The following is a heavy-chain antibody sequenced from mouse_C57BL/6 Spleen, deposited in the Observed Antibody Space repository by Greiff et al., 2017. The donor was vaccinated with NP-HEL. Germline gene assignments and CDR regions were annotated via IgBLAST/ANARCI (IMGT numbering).Heavy chain of an antibody. V-gene: IGHV5-16*01. D-gene: IGHD2-1*01. J-gene: IGHJ4*01. CDR2: INYDGSST. Sequence: EVQVVESEGGLVQPGSSMKLSCTASGFTFSDYYMAWVRQVPEKGLEWVANINYDGSSTYYLDSLKSRFIISRDNAKNILYLQMSSLKSEDTATYYCAREDGNSYAMDYWGQGTSVTVSS. CDR1: GFTFSDYY. CDR3: AREDGNSYAMDY.